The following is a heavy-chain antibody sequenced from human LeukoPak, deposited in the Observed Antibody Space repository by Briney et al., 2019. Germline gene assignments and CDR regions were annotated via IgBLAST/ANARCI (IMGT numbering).Heavy chain of an antibody. V-gene: IGHV3-30*19. D-gene: IGHD3-10*01. CDR1: KFIFRNYG. Sequence: GRSLRLSCAASKFIFRNYGMHWVRQAPGKGLEWVAVISYDGSNKYYADSVKGRFTISRDNSKNTLYLQMNSLRAEDTAVYYCARESPHYGSGSYYSYFDYWGQGTLVTVSS. J-gene: IGHJ4*02. CDR2: ISYDGSNK. CDR3: ARESPHYGSGSYYSYFDY.